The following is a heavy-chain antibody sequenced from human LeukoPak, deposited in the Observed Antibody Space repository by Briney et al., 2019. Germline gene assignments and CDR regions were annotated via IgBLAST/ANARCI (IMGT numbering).Heavy chain of an antibody. CDR1: GGSVSSGSYY. D-gene: IGHD6-13*01. Sequence: SETLSLTCTVSGGSVSSGSYYWSWIRQPPGKGLEWIGYIYYSGSTNYNPSLKSRVTISVDTSKNQFSLKLSSVTAADTAVYYCAREFVDSSSWHSIHYFDYWGQGTLVTVSS. V-gene: IGHV4-61*01. CDR2: IYYSGST. J-gene: IGHJ4*02. CDR3: AREFVDSSSWHSIHYFDY.